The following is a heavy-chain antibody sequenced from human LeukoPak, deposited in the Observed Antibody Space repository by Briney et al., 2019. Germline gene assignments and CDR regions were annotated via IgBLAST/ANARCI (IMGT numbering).Heavy chain of an antibody. CDR2: IYYSGST. CDR3: ARGGYSYGGIDY. V-gene: IGHV4-59*01. Sequence: SETLSLTCTVSGGSISSYYWSWIRQPPGKGLEWIGYIYYSGSTNYNPSLKSRVTISVDTSKNQFSLKLSSVTAADTAVYYCARGGYSYGGIDYWGQGTLVTVSS. CDR1: GGSISSYY. J-gene: IGHJ4*02. D-gene: IGHD5-18*01.